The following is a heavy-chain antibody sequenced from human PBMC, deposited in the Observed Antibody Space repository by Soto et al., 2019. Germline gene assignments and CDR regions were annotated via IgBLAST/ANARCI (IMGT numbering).Heavy chain of an antibody. CDR2: IKSDGSSI. J-gene: IGHJ4*02. D-gene: IGHD3-10*01. Sequence: EVQLVESGGGLVQPAGSLRLSCAASGFTFSNYWMHWVRQAPGKGLVWVSRIKSDGSSISYADSVKGRFTISRDNARNTLYLQMNSLRAEDTAVYYCARGGFSGSGSYIQGDYWGQGTLVTVSS. CDR1: GFTFSNYW. CDR3: ARGGFSGSGSYIQGDY. V-gene: IGHV3-74*01.